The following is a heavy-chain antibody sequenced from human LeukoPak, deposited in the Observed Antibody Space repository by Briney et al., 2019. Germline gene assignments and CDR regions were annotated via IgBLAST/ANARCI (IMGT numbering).Heavy chain of an antibody. V-gene: IGHV4-34*01. D-gene: IGHD1-14*01. J-gene: IGHJ4*02. CDR1: GGSFSGYY. Sequence: PSETLSFTCAVYGGSFSGYYCSWIRQPPGKGLEWIGEINHSGSTNYNPSLKSRVAISVDTSKNQFSLKLSSVTAADTAVYYCRFQTGQNEGHYFDYWGQGTLVTVSS. CDR2: INHSGST. CDR3: RFQTGQNEGHYFDY.